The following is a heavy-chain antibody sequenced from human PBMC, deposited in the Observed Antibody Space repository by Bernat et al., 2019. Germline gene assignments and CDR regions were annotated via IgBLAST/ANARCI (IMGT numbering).Heavy chain of an antibody. CDR2: ISGDGGST. V-gene: IGHV3-43*02. J-gene: IGHJ4*02. D-gene: IGHD3-10*01. CDR3: AKVARPEDKPITMVQGVIIYYFDY. CDR1: GFTFDDYA. Sequence: EVQLVESGGGVVQPGGSLRLSCAASGFTFDDYAMHWVRQAPGKGLEWVSLISGDGGSTYYADSVKGRFTISRDNSKNSLYLQMNSLRTEDTALYYCAKVARPEDKPITMVQGVIIYYFDYWGQGTLVTVSS.